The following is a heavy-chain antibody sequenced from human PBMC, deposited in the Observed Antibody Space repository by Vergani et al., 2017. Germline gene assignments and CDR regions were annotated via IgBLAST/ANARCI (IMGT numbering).Heavy chain of an antibody. V-gene: IGHV4-39*01. CDR1: KNSISSRSHY. CDR3: ARQSAMIISQGHFDY. D-gene: IGHD5-18*01. J-gene: IGHJ4*02. CDR2: VYQSGNT. Sequence: QVQLRQWGAGLVKPSETLSLTCTVSKNSISSRSHYWGWIRQSPGRGLEWIGSVYQSGNTFYNPSFKSRVTISVDTSNDQFSLRLASMAAADTAMYFCARQSAMIISQGHFDYWGQGVLVTVSS.